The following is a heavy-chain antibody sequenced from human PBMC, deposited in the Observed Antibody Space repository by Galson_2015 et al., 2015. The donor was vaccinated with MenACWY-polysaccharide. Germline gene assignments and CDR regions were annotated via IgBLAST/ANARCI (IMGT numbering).Heavy chain of an antibody. D-gene: IGHD5-12*01. CDR1: GASINSGGYF. CDR3: AREPPYSGYTRKSLDI. J-gene: IGHJ3*02. V-gene: IGHV4-31*03. CDR2: IYYTALT. Sequence: CTVSGASINSGGYFWSWIRQHPGKGLEWIGNIYYTALTDYNPSLRSRITISVNTSRNQFSLNLTSVTAADTAVYYCAREPPYSGYTRKSLDIWGQGTMVTVSA.